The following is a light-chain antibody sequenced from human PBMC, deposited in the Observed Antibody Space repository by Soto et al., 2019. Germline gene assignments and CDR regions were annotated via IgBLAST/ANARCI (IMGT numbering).Light chain of an antibody. CDR3: MQALETPLT. Sequence: IVMTQSPLTLPVIPGEPASISCRSNQSLLHDNGYNYLDWYLQKPGQSPQLLIYLGSNRASGVPDRVSGSGSGTDFTLKISRVEAADVGVYFCMQALETPLTFGGGTKMEIK. V-gene: IGKV2-28*01. CDR2: LGS. J-gene: IGKJ4*01. CDR1: QSLLHDNGYNY.